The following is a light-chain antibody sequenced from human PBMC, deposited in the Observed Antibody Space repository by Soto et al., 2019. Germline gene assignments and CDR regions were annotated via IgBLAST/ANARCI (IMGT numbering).Light chain of an antibody. Sequence: QSVLTQPPSASGTPGQRVTISCSGTRSNIGSNYVYWYQQLPGTAPKLLIYSNNQRPSGVPDRFSGSKSGTSASLAISGLRSEDEADYYCAAWDDSLNGPLFGGGTQLTVL. V-gene: IGLV1-47*02. CDR2: SNN. J-gene: IGLJ3*02. CDR1: RSNIGSNY. CDR3: AAWDDSLNGPL.